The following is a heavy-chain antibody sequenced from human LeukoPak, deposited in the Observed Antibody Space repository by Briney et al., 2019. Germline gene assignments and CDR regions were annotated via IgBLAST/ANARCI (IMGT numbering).Heavy chain of an antibody. Sequence: SETLSLTCTVSGGSISSSTYYWDWIRQPPGKGLEWIGSISYSGSTYYSPSLKSRVTISVDTSKNQFSLKLSSVTAADTAVYYCALTFYYGSGSGDNWFDPWGQGTLVTVSS. D-gene: IGHD3-10*01. CDR3: ALTFYYGSGSGDNWFDP. CDR1: GGSISSSTYY. J-gene: IGHJ5*02. V-gene: IGHV4-39*01. CDR2: ISYSGST.